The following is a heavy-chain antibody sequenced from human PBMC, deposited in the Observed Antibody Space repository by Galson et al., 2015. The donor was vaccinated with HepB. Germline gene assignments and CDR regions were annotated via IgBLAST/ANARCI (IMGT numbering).Heavy chain of an antibody. V-gene: IGHV4-34*01. CDR2: INHSGST. J-gene: IGHJ4*02. D-gene: IGHD5-24*01. CDR1: GGSFSGYY. Sequence: TLSLTCAVYGGSFSGYYWSWIRQPPGKGLEWIGEINHSGSTNYNPSLKSRVTISVDTSKNQFSLKLSSVTAADTAVYYCARGRRWLQFWGQGTLVTVSS. CDR3: ARGRRWLQF.